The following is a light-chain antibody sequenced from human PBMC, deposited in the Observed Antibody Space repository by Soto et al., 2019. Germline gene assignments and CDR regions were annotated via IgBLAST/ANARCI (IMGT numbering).Light chain of an antibody. V-gene: IGLV2-14*01. Sequence: QSALTQPASVSGSPGQSITISCTGTSSDVGGYNYVSWYQQHPGKAPKLIIYEVNNRPSGVSNRFSGSTSGNTASLTISWLQARDAAVYYISSYTRSSNLVVFGGGTQLTVL. CDR2: EVN. J-gene: IGLJ7*01. CDR3: SSYTRSSNLVV. CDR1: SSDVGGYNY.